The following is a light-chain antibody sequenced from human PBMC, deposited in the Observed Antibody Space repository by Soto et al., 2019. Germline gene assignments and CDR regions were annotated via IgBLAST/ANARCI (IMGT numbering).Light chain of an antibody. Sequence: IVLTQSPGAVSLSPGERATLSCRATQSVTSSYLAWYQQKPGQAPRLLIYGALSRATGIPDRFSGSGSGTDFTLTISRLEPEDFALYYCQQYATSPLPFGGGTKVDIK. V-gene: IGKV3-20*01. J-gene: IGKJ4*01. CDR3: QQYATSPLP. CDR1: QSVTSSY. CDR2: GAL.